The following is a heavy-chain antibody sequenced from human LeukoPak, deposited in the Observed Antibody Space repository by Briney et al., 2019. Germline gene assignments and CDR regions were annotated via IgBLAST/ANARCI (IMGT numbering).Heavy chain of an antibody. D-gene: IGHD2-2*01. J-gene: IGHJ4*02. CDR1: GYSISRGYY. CDR3: ARVRGYCSSTICYRYYFDY. V-gene: IGHV4-38-2*02. CDR2: IYHSGST. Sequence: SETLSLTCTVSGYSISRGYYGGWMRQPPGEGGGGMGTIYHSGSTYYNPSLKSRLTISVDTSKNQFSLKLTSVTAADTAVYYCARVRGYCSSTICYRYYFDYWGQGTLVTVPS.